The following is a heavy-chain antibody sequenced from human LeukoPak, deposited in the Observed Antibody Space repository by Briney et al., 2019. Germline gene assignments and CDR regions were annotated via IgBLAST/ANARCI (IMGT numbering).Heavy chain of an antibody. CDR2: IDEDGSST. Sequence: GGALRLSCAASLYTLSSYWLHWVRQALRKGLVWVSHIDEDGSSTSYAASVKGRFTISRDNSKNSLYLQMNSLRAENTAVYYSAKRREQWLADFACWGQGTLVTVSS. CDR3: AKRREQWLADFAC. J-gene: IGHJ4*02. CDR1: LYTLSSYW. V-gene: IGHV3-74*01. D-gene: IGHD6-19*01.